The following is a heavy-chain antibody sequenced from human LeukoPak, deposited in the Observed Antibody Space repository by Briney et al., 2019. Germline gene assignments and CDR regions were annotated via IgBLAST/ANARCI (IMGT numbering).Heavy chain of an antibody. CDR3: AKDMHYNDGRWEFDP. CDR1: GFTFGNFA. Sequence: GGSLRLSCVASGFTFGNFAVTWVRQAPGKGLEWVSGMIGSGDTYYADSVKGRFTMSRDNSRTTLYLQMNSLRFEDTAIYYCAKDMHYNDGRWEFDPWGQVTLVTVSS. CDR2: MIGSGDT. V-gene: IGHV3-23*01. J-gene: IGHJ5*02. D-gene: IGHD5-24*01.